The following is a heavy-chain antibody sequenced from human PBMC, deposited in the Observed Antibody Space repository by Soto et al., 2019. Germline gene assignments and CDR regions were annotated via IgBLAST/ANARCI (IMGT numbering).Heavy chain of an antibody. CDR3: ARREIQGPIDY. Sequence: SETLSLTCTVSGAYMRNDYYYWSWVRQNPGKDLEWIGHMHHSGRTHYNPSLKSRVTMSVDTSKNQFSLNLASVTAVDTAVYYCARREIQGPIDYWGQGTLVTVSS. D-gene: IGHD1-26*01. J-gene: IGHJ4*02. CDR2: MHHSGRT. CDR1: GAYMRNDYYY. V-gene: IGHV4-31*03.